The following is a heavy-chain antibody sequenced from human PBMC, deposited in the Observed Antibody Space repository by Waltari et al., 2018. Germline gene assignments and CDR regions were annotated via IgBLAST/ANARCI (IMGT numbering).Heavy chain of an antibody. CDR1: GFTFSRYW. CDR2: INSDGSDT. D-gene: IGHD6-13*01. J-gene: IGHJ6*02. CDR3: ARMARKTYSSPVAGRDYYYGMDV. V-gene: IGHV3-74*01. Sequence: EEQLVESGGGLIQHGESLRVSCAVSGFTFSRYWLTWVRQCQGRGLVWVARINSDGSDTSYADSVKGRFTISRDNAKNTVYLQMKSLRVEDTAVYYCARMARKTYSSPVAGRDYYYGMDVWGLGTTVTVSS.